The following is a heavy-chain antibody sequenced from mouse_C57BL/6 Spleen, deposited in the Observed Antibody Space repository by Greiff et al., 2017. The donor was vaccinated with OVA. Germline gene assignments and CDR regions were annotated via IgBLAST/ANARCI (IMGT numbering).Heavy chain of an antibody. D-gene: IGHD1-1*01. CDR1: GYTFTDYY. V-gene: IGHV1-26*01. CDR2: INPNNGGT. J-gene: IGHJ1*03. Sequence: EVQLQQSGPELVKPGASVKISCKASGYTFTDYYMNWVKQSHGKSLEWIGDINPNNGGTSYNQKFKGKATLTVDKSSSTAYMELRSLTSEDSAVYYCARSPTVEPHWYFDVWGTGTTVTVSS. CDR3: ARSPTVEPHWYFDV.